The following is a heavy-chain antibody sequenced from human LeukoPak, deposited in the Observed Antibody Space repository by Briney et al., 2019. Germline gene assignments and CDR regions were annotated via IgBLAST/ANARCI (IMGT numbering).Heavy chain of an antibody. J-gene: IGHJ4*02. CDR1: GFTFSSYS. Sequence: GGSLRLSCAASGFTFSSYSMNWVRQAPGKGLEWVSSISSSSSYIYYADSVKGRFSISRDNAKNSLYLQMNRLRAEDTAVYYCARARIFGVVRAFGYWGQGTLVTVSS. CDR3: ARARIFGVVRAFGY. D-gene: IGHD3-3*01. CDR2: ISSSSSYI. V-gene: IGHV3-21*01.